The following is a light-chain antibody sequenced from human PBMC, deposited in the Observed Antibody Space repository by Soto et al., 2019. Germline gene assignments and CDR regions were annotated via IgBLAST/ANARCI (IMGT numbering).Light chain of an antibody. CDR3: NSYTTSNTRQIV. Sequence: QAAVTQPASLSGSPGQSITISCTGTSSDGGGYNYVSWYQQHPGKCPKFIIYDVSNRPSGVSTRFSGSKSGNTASLTTSGLQAEDEADYYCNSYTTSNTRQIVFGTGTKVTVL. J-gene: IGLJ1*01. CDR1: SSDGGGYNY. CDR2: DVS. V-gene: IGLV2-14*01.